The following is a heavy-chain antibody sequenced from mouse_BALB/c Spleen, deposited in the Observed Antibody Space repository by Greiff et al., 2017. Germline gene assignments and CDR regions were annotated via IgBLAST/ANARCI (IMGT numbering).Heavy chain of an antibody. V-gene: IGHV1S81*02. J-gene: IGHJ2*01. CDR2: INPSNGRT. CDR1: GYTFTSYW. Sequence: VKLEQPGAELVKPGASVKLSCKASGYTFTSYWMHWVKQRPGQGLEWIGEINPSNGRTNYNEKFKSKATLTVDKSSSTAYMQLSSLTSEDSAVYYCARWGDYDGFDYWGQGTTLTVSS. CDR3: ARWGDYDGFDY. D-gene: IGHD2-4*01.